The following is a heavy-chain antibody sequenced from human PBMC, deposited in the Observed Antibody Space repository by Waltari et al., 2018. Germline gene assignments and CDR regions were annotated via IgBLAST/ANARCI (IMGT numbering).Heavy chain of an antibody. D-gene: IGHD3-3*01. CDR3: ATIFGVVIDGYFDY. CDR2: INSDGSST. Sequence: EVQLVESGGGLVQPGGSLRLSCAASGFTFRSYWMHWVRQAPGKGLVWVSRINSDGSSTSYADSVKGRFTISRDNAKNTLYLQMNSLRAEDTAVYYCATIFGVVIDGYFDYWGQGTLVTVSS. CDR1: GFTFRSYW. J-gene: IGHJ4*02. V-gene: IGHV3-74*01.